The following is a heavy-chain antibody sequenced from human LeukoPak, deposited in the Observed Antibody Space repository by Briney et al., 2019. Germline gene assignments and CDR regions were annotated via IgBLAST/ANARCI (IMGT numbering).Heavy chain of an antibody. CDR1: GVSVGSAGYY. D-gene: IGHD1-26*01. Sequence: PSETLSLTCTVSGVSVGSAGYYWSWIRQPPGGGLEWIGYIYYISNTNYNPSLKSRVTMSVNPSENQSSLKLNSVTAADTAMYYCARTQSQSGSYRYYFGFWGQGTLVTVSS. V-gene: IGHV4-61*08. CDR2: IYYISNT. CDR3: ARTQSQSGSYRYYFGF. J-gene: IGHJ4*02.